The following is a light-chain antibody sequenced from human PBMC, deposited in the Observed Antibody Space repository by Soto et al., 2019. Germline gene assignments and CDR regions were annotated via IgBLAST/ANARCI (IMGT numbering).Light chain of an antibody. CDR3: SPYTSSSTYV. V-gene: IGLV2-14*01. CDR1: SSDVGGYNY. CDR2: EVS. Sequence: QSALTQPVSVSGSPGQSITISCTGTSSDVGGYNYVSWYQQHPGKAPKLMISEVSNRPSGVSNRFSGSKSGNTASLTISGLQAEDEADYYCSPYTSSSTYVFGTGTKVTVL. J-gene: IGLJ1*01.